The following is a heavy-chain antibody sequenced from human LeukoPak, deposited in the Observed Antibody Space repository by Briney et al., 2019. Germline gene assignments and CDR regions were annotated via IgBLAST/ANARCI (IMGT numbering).Heavy chain of an antibody. V-gene: IGHV3-11*05. CDR1: GFTFSDYY. D-gene: IGHD3-9*01. CDR2: ISSSSSYT. CDR3: LRAIGGIRDFDWYNWFDP. Sequence: GGSLRLSCAASGFTFSDYYMSWIRQAPGKGLGRVSYISSSSSYTNYADSVKGRFTISRDNAKNSLYLQMNSLRAEDTAVYYCLRAIGGIRDFDWYNWFDPWGQGTLVTVSS. J-gene: IGHJ5*02.